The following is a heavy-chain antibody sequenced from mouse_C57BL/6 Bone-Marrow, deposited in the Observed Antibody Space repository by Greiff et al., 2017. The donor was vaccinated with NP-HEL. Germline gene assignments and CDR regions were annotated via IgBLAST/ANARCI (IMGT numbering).Heavy chain of an antibody. CDR3: ALGFDY. V-gene: IGHV1-42*01. Sequence: EVKLVESGPELVKPGASVKISCKASGYSFTGYYMNWVKQSPEKSLEWIGEINPSTGGTTYNQKFKAKATLTVDKSSSTAYMQLKSLTSEDSAVYYCALGFDYWGQGTTLTVSS. D-gene: IGHD3-3*01. J-gene: IGHJ2*01. CDR1: GYSFTGYY. CDR2: INPSTGGT.